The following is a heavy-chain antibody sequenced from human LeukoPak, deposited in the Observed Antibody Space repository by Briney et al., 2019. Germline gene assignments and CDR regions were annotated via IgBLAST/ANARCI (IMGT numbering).Heavy chain of an antibody. CDR1: GGSISSYY. Sequence: SETLSLTCTVSGGSISSYYWSWIRQPPGKGLEWIGYIYYSGSTNYNPSLKSRVTISVDTSKNQFSLKLSSVTAGDSAVYYCARASSGWYGVGAFDIWGQGTMVTVSS. V-gene: IGHV4-59*01. J-gene: IGHJ3*02. CDR3: ARASSGWYGVGAFDI. CDR2: IYYSGST. D-gene: IGHD6-19*01.